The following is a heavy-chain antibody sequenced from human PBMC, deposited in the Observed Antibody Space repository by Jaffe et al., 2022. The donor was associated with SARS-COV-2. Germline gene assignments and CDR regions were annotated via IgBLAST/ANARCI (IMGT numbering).Heavy chain of an antibody. CDR2: IYPNSGGT. D-gene: IGHD5-18*01. CDR1: GFTLADYY. Sequence: QVQLVQSGAEVKKPGASVRVSCKASGFTLADYYMYWVRQAPGQGLEWMGWIYPNSGGTRYAQKFQGRVTMTRDTSISTIYMELSRLTSDDTAVYYCARDGDSVMVEFDYWGQGTLVTVSS. CDR3: ARDGDSVMVEFDY. J-gene: IGHJ4*02. V-gene: IGHV1-2*02.